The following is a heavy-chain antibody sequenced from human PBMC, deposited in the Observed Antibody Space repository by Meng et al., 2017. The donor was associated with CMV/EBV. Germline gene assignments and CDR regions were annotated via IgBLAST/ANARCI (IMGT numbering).Heavy chain of an antibody. D-gene: IGHD2-2*01. CDR1: GGTFSSYT. Sequence: SVKVSCKASGGTFSSYTISWVRQAPGQGLEWMGRIIPILGIANYAQKFQGRVTITADKSTSTAYMELSSLRSEDTAVYYCTRFARSTSHYWYFDLWGRGTLVTVSS. V-gene: IGHV1-69*02. CDR3: TRFARSTSHYWYFDL. CDR2: IIPILGIA. J-gene: IGHJ2*01.